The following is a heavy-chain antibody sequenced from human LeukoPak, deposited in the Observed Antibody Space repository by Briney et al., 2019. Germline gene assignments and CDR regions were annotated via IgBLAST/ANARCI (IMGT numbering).Heavy chain of an antibody. CDR2: ISFDATKE. Sequence: GGSLRLSCAASGFTFSNYAMHWVRQAPGKGLEWVAVISFDATKEYFAKSVKGRFTISRDNSKSTLFLQMNSLRAEDTAVYYCAKEDTAMVTLYYYYGMDVWGQGTTVTVSS. V-gene: IGHV3-30*07. CDR1: GFTFSNYA. D-gene: IGHD5-18*01. CDR3: AKEDTAMVTLYYYYGMDV. J-gene: IGHJ6*02.